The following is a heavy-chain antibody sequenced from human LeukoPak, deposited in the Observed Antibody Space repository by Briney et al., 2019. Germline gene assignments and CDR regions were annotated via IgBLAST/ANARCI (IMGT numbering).Heavy chain of an antibody. CDR1: GGSMSSNYYY. Sequence: PSETLSLTCTVSGGSMSSNYYYWGWIRQPPGKGLEWIGSGYYSGSTYYNPSLKSRVTISVDKSKKQFSLKLSSVAAPDTAVYYYGRQLWGYDLQHAAFDIWGQGTMVTVSS. D-gene: IGHD5-12*01. V-gene: IGHV4-39*01. CDR3: GRQLWGYDLQHAAFDI. CDR2: GYYSGST. J-gene: IGHJ3*02.